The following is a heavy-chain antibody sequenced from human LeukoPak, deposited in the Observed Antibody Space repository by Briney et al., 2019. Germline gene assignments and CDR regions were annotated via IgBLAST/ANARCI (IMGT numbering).Heavy chain of an antibody. D-gene: IGHD3-22*01. J-gene: IGHJ4*02. Sequence: GGSLRLSCAASGFTFSSYAMHWVRQAPGKGLEWVAVISYDGSNKYYADSVKGRFTISRDNSKNTLYLQMNSLRAEDTAVYYCARDSGSDSGCGYYFDYWGQGTLVTVSS. V-gene: IGHV3-30*01. CDR3: ARDSGSDSGCGYYFDY. CDR1: GFTFSSYA. CDR2: ISYDGSNK.